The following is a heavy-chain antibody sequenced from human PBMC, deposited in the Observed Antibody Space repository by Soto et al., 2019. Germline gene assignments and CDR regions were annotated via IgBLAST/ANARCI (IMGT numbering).Heavy chain of an antibody. CDR3: ARDVNCSGGSCYSRDFDY. D-gene: IGHD2-15*01. V-gene: IGHV1-18*01. CDR1: GYTFTSYG. J-gene: IGHJ4*02. Sequence: GASVKVSCKASGYTFTSYGISWVRQAPGQGLERMGWISAYNGNTNYAQKLQGRVTMTTDTSTSTAYMELRSLRSDDTAVYYCARDVNCSGGSCYSRDFDYWGQGTLVTVSS. CDR2: ISAYNGNT.